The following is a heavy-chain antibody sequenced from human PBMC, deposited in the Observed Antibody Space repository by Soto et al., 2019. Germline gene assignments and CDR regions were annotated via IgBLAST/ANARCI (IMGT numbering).Heavy chain of an antibody. CDR1: GGTFTSYT. Sequence: QVHLLQSGAEMKKPGSSVKVSCTAFGGTFTSYTFNWVRQAPGQRLEWMGRILPILGMSSSAHNFQGRLTMIADKSTNTSYMVLSSLTSDDTAIYYCARSYGSGSRPFDYWGQGTLVTVSS. V-gene: IGHV1-69*02. J-gene: IGHJ4*02. CDR3: ARSYGSGSRPFDY. D-gene: IGHD3-10*01. CDR2: ILPILGMS.